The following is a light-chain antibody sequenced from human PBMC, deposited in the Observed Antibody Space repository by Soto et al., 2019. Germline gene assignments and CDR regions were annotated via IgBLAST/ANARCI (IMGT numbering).Light chain of an antibody. J-gene: IGLJ2*01. CDR3: QAWESSTAWVG. V-gene: IGLV3-1*01. CDR1: KLGDKY. CDR2: QDS. Sequence: SYELTQPPSVSVSPGQTASITCSGDKLGDKYACWYQQKPGQSPVLVIYQDSKRPSGIPERFSGSNSGNTATLTISGTQAMDEADYYCQAWESSTAWVGFGGGTKLTVL.